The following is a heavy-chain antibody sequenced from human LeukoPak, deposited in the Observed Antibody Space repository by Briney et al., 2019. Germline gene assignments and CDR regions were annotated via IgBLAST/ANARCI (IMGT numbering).Heavy chain of an antibody. CDR3: ALLATTVVTRFDY. V-gene: IGHV1-69*13. J-gene: IGHJ4*02. CDR1: GGTFSSYA. Sequence: ASVKVSCKASGGTFSSYAISWVRQALGQGLEWMGGIIPIFGTTNYAQKLQGRVTITADESTSTAYMELSSLRSEDTAVYYCALLATTVVTRFDYWGQGTLVTVSS. CDR2: IIPIFGTT. D-gene: IGHD4-23*01.